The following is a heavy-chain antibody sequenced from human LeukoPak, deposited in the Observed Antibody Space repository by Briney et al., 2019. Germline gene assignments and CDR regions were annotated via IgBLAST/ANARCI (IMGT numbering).Heavy chain of an antibody. V-gene: IGHV1-2*02. D-gene: IGHD2-8*01. J-gene: IGHJ5*02. CDR1: GYSFINYF. CDR2: INPNTGDT. CDR3: ARDVMGYEHGWFDP. Sequence: GASVKVSCKASGYSFINYFIHWVRQAPGQGPECMGWINPNTGDTKYVQRLQGRVTMTRDTSSSTAYMELSGLSSDDTAMYFCARDVMGYEHGWFDPWGQGTLVTVSS.